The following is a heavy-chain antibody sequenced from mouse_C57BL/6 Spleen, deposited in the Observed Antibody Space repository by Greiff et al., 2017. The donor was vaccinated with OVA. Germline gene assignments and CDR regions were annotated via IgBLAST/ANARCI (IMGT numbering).Heavy chain of an antibody. J-gene: IGHJ1*03. D-gene: IGHD3-1*01. Sequence: QVQLQQPGAELVRPGSSVKLSCKASGYTFTSYWMHWVKQRPIQGLEWIGNIDPSDSETHYNQKFKDKATLTVDKSSSTAYMQLSSLTSEDSAVYYCARGVSGTREYWYFDVWGTGTTVTVSS. CDR1: GYTFTSYW. CDR3: ARGVSGTREYWYFDV. CDR2: IDPSDSET. V-gene: IGHV1-52*01.